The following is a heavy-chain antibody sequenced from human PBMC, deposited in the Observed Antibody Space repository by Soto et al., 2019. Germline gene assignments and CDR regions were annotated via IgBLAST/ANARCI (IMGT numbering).Heavy chain of an antibody. CDR2: INPTGSMT. D-gene: IGHD5-12*01. CDR1: GYSFITSYH. V-gene: IGHV1-46*01. Sequence: QVQLVQSGAEVKKPGASVKVSCKASGYSFITSYHMHWVRQAPGQALEWMGIINPTGSMTRYSQKFQGRLPMTRDKSTATDYMELSNLTSEDTAVYFCARDTGYDHDAFDIWGQGTRVTVSS. CDR3: ARDTGYDHDAFDI. J-gene: IGHJ3*02.